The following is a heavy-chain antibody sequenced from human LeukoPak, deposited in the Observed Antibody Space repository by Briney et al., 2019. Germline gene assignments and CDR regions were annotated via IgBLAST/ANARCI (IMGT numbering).Heavy chain of an antibody. CDR2: MKSKVDGGTV. CDR3: TKVPPLPGGVYSPH. J-gene: IGHJ4*02. Sequence: GGSLRLSCAASGLIFSNAWMNWVRQAPGKGLEWVGRMKSKVDGGTVDYAAPVKGRFIISRDDSKNTLFLEMNSLKSEDTATYYCTKVPPLPGGVYSPHWGPGTLVIVSS. D-gene: IGHD7-27*01. V-gene: IGHV3-15*07. CDR1: GLIFSNAW.